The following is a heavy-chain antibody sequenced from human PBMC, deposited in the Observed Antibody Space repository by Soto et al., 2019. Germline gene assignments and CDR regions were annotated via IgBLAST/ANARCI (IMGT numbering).Heavy chain of an antibody. CDR1: GFRFDTYW. CDR3: ARALDFVSDY. J-gene: IGHJ4*01. V-gene: IGHV3-7*03. Sequence: PGGSLRLSCVGSGFRFDTYWMRWVRRAPGQGLEWLAHSSPDGSQMFYVDSIKDRFTVSRDNAKNSVYLQMKSLRVEDTAVYYCARALDFVSDYWGQGTLVTVSS. CDR2: SSPDGSQM.